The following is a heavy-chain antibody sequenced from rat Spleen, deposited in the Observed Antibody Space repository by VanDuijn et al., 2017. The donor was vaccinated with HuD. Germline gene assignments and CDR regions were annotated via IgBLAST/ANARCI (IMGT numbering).Heavy chain of an antibody. CDR2: ISNGGSNS. CDR1: GFTFSNYG. CDR3: ARTDSSYRMFAY. V-gene: IGHV5S13*01. J-gene: IGHJ3*01. D-gene: IGHD1-2*01. Sequence: EVQLVESGGGLVQPGSSLKLSCIASGFTFSNYGMTWVRQAPTKGLEWVPSISNGGSNSYYGDSVKGRFTASRNNAKNTLYLQMDSLSSEDTATYYCARTDSSYRMFAYWGQGTLVTVSS.